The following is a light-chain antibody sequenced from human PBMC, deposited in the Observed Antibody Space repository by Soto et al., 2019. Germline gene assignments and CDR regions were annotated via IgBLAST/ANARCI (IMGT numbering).Light chain of an antibody. Sequence: QSVLTQPASVSGSPGQSITISCNGTSSDVGGYNYVSWYQHHPGKAPKLMIYDVRNRPSGVSNRFSGSKSANTASLTISGLQAEDEADYYCSSYTSSSTVVFGGGTKVTVL. J-gene: IGLJ2*01. CDR3: SSYTSSSTVV. CDR1: SSDVGGYNY. CDR2: DVR. V-gene: IGLV2-14*03.